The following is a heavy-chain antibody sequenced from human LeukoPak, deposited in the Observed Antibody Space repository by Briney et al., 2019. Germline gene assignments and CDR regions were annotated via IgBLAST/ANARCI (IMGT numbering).Heavy chain of an antibody. J-gene: IGHJ4*02. Sequence: PSETLSLTCIVSGGSISSYYWTWMRQPPGKGLEWIGYIYYSGSTNYNPSLKSRVTISVDTSKNQFSLNLSSVTAVDTAVYYCARVGDNYDRSGYYFDYWGQGTLVTVSS. D-gene: IGHD3-22*01. CDR1: GGSISSYY. CDR2: IYYSGST. V-gene: IGHV4-59*01. CDR3: ARVGDNYDRSGYYFDY.